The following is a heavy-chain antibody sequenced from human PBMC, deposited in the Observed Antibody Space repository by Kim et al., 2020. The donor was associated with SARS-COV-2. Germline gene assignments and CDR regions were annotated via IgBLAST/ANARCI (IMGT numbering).Heavy chain of an antibody. J-gene: IGHJ6*02. V-gene: IGHV4-31*03. CDR3: ARGGIAAAGTGLSYYYYYGMDV. CDR1: GGSISSGGYY. D-gene: IGHD6-13*01. Sequence: SETLSLTCTVSGGSISSGGYYWSWIRQHPGKGLEWIGYIYYSGSTYYNPSLKSRVTISVDTSKNQFSLKLSSVTAADTAVYYCARGGIAAAGTGLSYYYYYGMDVRGQGTTVTVSS. CDR2: IYYSGST.